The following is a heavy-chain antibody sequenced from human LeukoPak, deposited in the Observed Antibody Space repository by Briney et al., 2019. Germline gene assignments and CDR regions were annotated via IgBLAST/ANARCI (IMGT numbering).Heavy chain of an antibody. D-gene: IGHD3-22*01. CDR3: ARQNGYYYDSSGYYYADY. CDR1: GYSFTSYW. J-gene: IGHJ4*02. V-gene: IGHV5-51*01. Sequence: GESLKISCKGSGYSFTSYWIGWVRQIPGKGLEWMGIIYPGDSDTRYSPSFQGQVTISADKSISTAYLQWSSLKASDTAMYYCARQNGYYYDSSGYYYADYWGQGTLVTVSS. CDR2: IYPGDSDT.